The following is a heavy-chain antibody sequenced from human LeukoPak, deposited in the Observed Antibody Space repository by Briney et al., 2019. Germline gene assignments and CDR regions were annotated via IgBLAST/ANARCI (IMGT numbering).Heavy chain of an antibody. D-gene: IGHD2-8*01. Sequence: GGSLRLSCAASGFTFSSYSMNWVRQAPGKGLEWVSSISSSSSYIYYADSVKGRFTISRDNAKNTLYLQMNSLRAEDTAVYYCARDTADCTNDICYYYYDMDVWGQGTTVTASS. CDR2: ISSSSSYI. V-gene: IGHV3-21*01. J-gene: IGHJ6*02. CDR3: ARDTADCTNDICYYYYDMDV. CDR1: GFTFSSYS.